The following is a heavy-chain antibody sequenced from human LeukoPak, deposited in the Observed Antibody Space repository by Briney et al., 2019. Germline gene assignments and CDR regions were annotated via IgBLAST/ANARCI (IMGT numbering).Heavy chain of an antibody. V-gene: IGHV4-31*03. J-gene: IGHJ4*02. CDR2: IYYSGST. CDR3: ARGSFDYFDY. CDR1: GGSISSGGYY. Sequence: TLSLTCTVSGGSISSGGYYWSWIRQHPGKGLEWIGYIYYSGSTYYNPSLKSRVTISVDTSKNQFSLKLSSVTAADTAVYYCARGSFDYFDYWGQGTLVTVSS.